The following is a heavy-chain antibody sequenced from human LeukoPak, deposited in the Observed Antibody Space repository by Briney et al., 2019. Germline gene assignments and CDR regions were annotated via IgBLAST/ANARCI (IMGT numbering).Heavy chain of an antibody. Sequence: SVKVSCKASHYTFTNYRISWVRQAPGQGLEWMGGIIPIFGTANYAQKFQGRVTITADESTSTAYMELSSLRSEDTAVYYCARGVNYDFWSGYSRPYYYYGMDVWGQGTTVTVSS. V-gene: IGHV1-69*13. D-gene: IGHD3-3*01. J-gene: IGHJ6*02. CDR2: IIPIFGTA. CDR3: ARGVNYDFWSGYSRPYYYYGMDV. CDR1: HYTFTNYR.